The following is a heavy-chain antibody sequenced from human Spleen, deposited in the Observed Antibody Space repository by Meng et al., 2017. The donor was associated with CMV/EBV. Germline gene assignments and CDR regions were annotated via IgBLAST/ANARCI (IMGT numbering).Heavy chain of an antibody. Sequence: GESLKISCAASGFTFSSNTMHWVRQAPGKGLEWVAVISYDGSDKYYADSVKGRFTISRDNSKNTLYLQMNSLRAEDTAVYYCAREQNYYDSSGYLSGGMDVWGQGTTVTVSS. D-gene: IGHD3-22*01. J-gene: IGHJ6*02. CDR3: AREQNYYDSSGYLSGGMDV. V-gene: IGHV3-30-3*01. CDR1: GFTFSSNT. CDR2: ISYDGSDK.